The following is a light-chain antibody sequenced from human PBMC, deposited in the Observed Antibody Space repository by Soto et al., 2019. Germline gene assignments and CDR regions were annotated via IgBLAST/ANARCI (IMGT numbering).Light chain of an antibody. CDR2: DVT. V-gene: IGLV2-8*01. Sequence: QSVLTQPPSASGSPGQSVTISCAGTSSDVGAYNYVSWYHHHPGKTPKLIIYDVTKRPPAVPDRFSGSKSGNTASLTVSGLQAEDEADYYCNSYGGNAHVLFGGGTKLTVL. CDR1: SSDVGAYNY. J-gene: IGLJ2*01. CDR3: NSYGGNAHVL.